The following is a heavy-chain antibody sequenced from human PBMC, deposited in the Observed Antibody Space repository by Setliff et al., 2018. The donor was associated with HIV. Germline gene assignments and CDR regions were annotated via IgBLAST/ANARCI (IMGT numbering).Heavy chain of an antibody. CDR2: IHYSGSS. V-gene: IGHV4-59*08. CDR3: ARSPAAEGH. J-gene: IGHJ4*02. CDR1: GASISSYY. D-gene: IGHD6-13*01. Sequence: SETLSLTCTISGASISSYYWSWIRQPPGKGLEWIGDIHYSGSSKYSPSLRSRVTISVDTSKNQFSLKLRSVTAADTAVYYCARSPAAEGHWGQGTLVTV.